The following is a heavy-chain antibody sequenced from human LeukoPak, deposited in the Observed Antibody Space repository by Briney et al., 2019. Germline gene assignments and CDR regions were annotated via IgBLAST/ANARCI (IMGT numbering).Heavy chain of an antibody. CDR1: GFTFSDYY. Sequence: GGFLRLSCAASGFTFSDYYMSWIRQAPGKGLEWVSYISSSGSTIYYADSVKGRFTISRDNAKNSLYLQMNSLRAEDTAVYYCSRSSRLTHYYFYGMGGWGQGTTVTVSS. V-gene: IGHV3-11*01. CDR2: ISSSGSTI. CDR3: SRSSRLTHYYFYGMGG. J-gene: IGHJ6*02. D-gene: IGHD6-13*01.